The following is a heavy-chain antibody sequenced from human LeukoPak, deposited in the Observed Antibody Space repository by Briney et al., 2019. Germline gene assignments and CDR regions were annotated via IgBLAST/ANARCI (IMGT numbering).Heavy chain of an antibody. CDR2: INPSGGIT. CDR3: ARDRRPSYDTSGYYFPGEY. D-gene: IGHD3-22*01. CDR1: GYTFTSYY. J-gene: IGHJ4*02. Sequence: GASVKVSCKASGYTFTSYYIHWARQAPGQGLEWMAIINPSGGITTYAQKFQGRVTLTRDTSTNTVYMDLSSLRSDDTAVYYCARDRRPSYDTSGYYFPGEYWGQGTLVTVSS. V-gene: IGHV1-46*01.